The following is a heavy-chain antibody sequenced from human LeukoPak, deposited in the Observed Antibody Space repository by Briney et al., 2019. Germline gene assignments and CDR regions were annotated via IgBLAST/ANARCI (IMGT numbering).Heavy chain of an antibody. CDR3: ARDSDGDPLLINRGQWEH. D-gene: IGHD2-21*01. V-gene: IGHV1-69*04. Sequence: GASVKVSCKASGGTFSSYAISWVRQAPGQGLEWMGRIIPILGIANYAQKFQGRVTITTDESTSTAYMELSSLRSEDTAVYYCARDSDGDPLLINRGQWEHWGQGTLVTVSS. CDR2: IIPILGIA. CDR1: GGTFSSYA. J-gene: IGHJ1*01.